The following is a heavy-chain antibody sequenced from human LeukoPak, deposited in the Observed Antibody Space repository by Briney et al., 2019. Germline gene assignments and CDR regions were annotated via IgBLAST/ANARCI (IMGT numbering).Heavy chain of an antibody. D-gene: IGHD6-13*01. V-gene: IGHV3-21*01. CDR1: GFTFSSYS. CDR2: ISSSSSYI. CDR3: ARDLSSSGTYYFDY. Sequence: GGSLRLSCAASGFTFSSYSMNWVRQAPGKGLEWVSSISSSSSYIYYEDSVKGRFTISRDNTKNSLYLHMNSLRAEDTAVYYCARDLSSSGTYYFDYWGQGTLVTVSS. J-gene: IGHJ4*02.